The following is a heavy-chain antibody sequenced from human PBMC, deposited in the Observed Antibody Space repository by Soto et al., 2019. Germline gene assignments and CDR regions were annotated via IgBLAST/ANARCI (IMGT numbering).Heavy chain of an antibody. CDR3: ARTPSTALGNYYYYGMDV. CDR2: LIPILGTA. V-gene: IGHV1-69*06. CDR1: GGTFSSSA. J-gene: IGHJ6*02. D-gene: IGHD4-17*01. Sequence: SVKVSCKASGGTFSSSAISWLRQAPGQGLEWMGGLIPILGTATYAKKLQGRVTIHADKSTSTDYMELSSLRSEDTAVYYCARTPSTALGNYYYYGMDVWGQGTTVTV.